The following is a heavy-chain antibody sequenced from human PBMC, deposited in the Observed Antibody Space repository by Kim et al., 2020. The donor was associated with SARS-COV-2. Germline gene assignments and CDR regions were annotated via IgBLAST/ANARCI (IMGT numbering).Heavy chain of an antibody. Sequence: STIYYADSVKGRFTISRDNAKNSLDLQMNILRDEDTAGYYWEVGYGSGDYWGQGTLVTVSS. V-gene: IGHV3-48*02. D-gene: IGHD3-10*01. CDR2: STI. CDR3: EVGYGSGDY. J-gene: IGHJ4*02.